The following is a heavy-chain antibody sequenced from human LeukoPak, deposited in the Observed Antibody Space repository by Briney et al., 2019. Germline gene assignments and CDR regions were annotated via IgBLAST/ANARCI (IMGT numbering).Heavy chain of an antibody. D-gene: IGHD1-26*01. CDR3: ASLAGGYFFDH. CDR2: INSDGSST. J-gene: IGHJ4*02. CDR1: GFTFSSYW. Sequence: GGSLRLSCAASGFTFSSYWMHWVRQAPGKGLVWVSRINSDGSSTSYADSVKGRFTISRDNAKNTLYLQINSPRVEDTAVYYCASLAGGYFFDHWGQGTLVTVSS. V-gene: IGHV3-74*01.